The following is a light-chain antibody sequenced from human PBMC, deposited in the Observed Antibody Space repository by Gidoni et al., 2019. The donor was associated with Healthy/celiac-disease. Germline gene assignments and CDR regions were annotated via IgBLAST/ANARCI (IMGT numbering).Light chain of an antibody. Sequence: EMVLTQSPAPLSLSPGERATLSCRASQSVSSYLAWYQQKPGQAPRLLIYDASNRATGIPARFRGSGSGTDFTLTISSLEPEDFAVYYCQQRSNFTFGGGTKVEIK. CDR1: QSVSSY. CDR3: QQRSNFT. V-gene: IGKV3-11*01. J-gene: IGKJ4*01. CDR2: DAS.